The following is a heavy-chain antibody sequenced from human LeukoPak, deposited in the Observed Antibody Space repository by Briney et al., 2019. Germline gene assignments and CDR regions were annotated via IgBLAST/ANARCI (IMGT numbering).Heavy chain of an antibody. V-gene: IGHV3-23*01. CDR1: GFTFSSYA. CDR3: AKVFTMVRGVIIGVFDC. J-gene: IGHJ4*02. Sequence: PGGSLRLSCAASGFTFSSYAMSWVRQAPGKGLEWVSAISGSGGSTYYADSVKGRFTISRDNSKNTLYLQMNSLRAEDTAVYYCAKVFTMVRGVIIGVFDCWGQGTLVTVSS. CDR2: ISGSGGST. D-gene: IGHD3-10*01.